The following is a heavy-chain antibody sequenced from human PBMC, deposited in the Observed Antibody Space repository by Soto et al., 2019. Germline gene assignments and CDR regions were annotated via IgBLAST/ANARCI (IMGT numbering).Heavy chain of an antibody. CDR3: AKDTGADY. J-gene: IGHJ4*02. V-gene: IGHV3-30*18. CDR2: ISYDGSDQ. CDR1: GFTFSSYG. Sequence: QVQLVESGGGVVQPGRSLRLSCAASGFTFSSYGMYWVRQAPGKGLEWVARISYDGSDQIYGDSVKGRFTISRDNSKNILYVQMNSLRSEDTAVYYCAKDTGADYWGQGTVVTVSA. D-gene: IGHD3-10*01.